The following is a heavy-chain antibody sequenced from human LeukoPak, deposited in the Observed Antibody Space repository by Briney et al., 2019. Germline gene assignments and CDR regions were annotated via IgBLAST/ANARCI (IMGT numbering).Heavy chain of an antibody. Sequence: GASVKDSCKASGYTFTSYGISWVRQAPGQGLEGMGWISAYNGNTNYAQTLQGTLTMPPYTSPSTAYMELRSLRSDDTAVYYCASSAGYDILTAYLLAYWGQGTLVTVSS. V-gene: IGHV1-18*01. CDR1: GYTFTSYG. D-gene: IGHD3-9*01. CDR2: ISAYNGNT. J-gene: IGHJ4*02. CDR3: ASSAGYDILTAYLLAY.